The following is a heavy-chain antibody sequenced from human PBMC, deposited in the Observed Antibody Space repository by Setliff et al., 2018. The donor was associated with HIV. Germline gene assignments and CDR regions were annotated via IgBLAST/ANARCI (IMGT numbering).Heavy chain of an antibody. V-gene: IGHV1-69*05. J-gene: IGHJ4*02. CDR1: GGTFSSYA. CDR3: ARGVGSDDDY. Sequence: SVKVSCKASGGTFSSYAISWVRQAPGQGLEWMGGIIPIFGTTNYAQKFQGRVTITTDESTTTAYMELSSLRSEDTALYYCARGVGSDDDYWGQGTLVTVSS. CDR2: IIPIFGTT. D-gene: IGHD3-10*01.